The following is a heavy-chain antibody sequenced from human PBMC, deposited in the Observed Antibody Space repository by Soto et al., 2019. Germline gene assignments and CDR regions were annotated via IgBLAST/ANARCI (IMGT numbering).Heavy chain of an antibody. CDR3: ARDTGGSYDY. D-gene: IGHD1-26*01. J-gene: IGHJ4*02. Sequence: EVQLVESGGGLVQPGGSLTLSCAASGFIFSDYYMDWVRQVPGKGLEGVGRTRKKANRYSPEYAPSVKCRITISSHEVEDSMYLQMNSLKREDPAGYYCARDTGGSYDYWGQGALVTVSS. CDR1: GFIFSDYY. CDR2: TRKKANRYSP. V-gene: IGHV3-72*01.